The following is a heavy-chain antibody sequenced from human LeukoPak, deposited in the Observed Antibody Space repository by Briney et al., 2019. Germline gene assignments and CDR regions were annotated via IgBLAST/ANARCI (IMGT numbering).Heavy chain of an antibody. J-gene: IGHJ4*02. V-gene: IGHV3-74*01. D-gene: IGHD6-19*01. CDR2: INTDGSST. CDR1: GFTFSSYW. Sequence: GSLRVSCAASGFTFSSYWMHWVRQAPGKGLVWVSRINTDGSSTSYADSVKGRFTISRDNAKNTLYLQMNSLRAEDTAVYYCASFDYSSGLPTNWGQGTLAPVSS. CDR3: ASFDYSSGLPTN.